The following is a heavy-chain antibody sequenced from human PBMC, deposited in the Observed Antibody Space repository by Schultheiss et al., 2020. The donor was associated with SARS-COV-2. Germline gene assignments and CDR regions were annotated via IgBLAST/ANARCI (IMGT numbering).Heavy chain of an antibody. CDR3: ARPMRETDYYYYYYYGMDV. D-gene: IGHD3-22*01. J-gene: IGHJ6*02. Sequence: GGSLRLSCAASGFTFSSYAMHWVRQAPGKGLEWVSAISGSGGSTYYADSVKGRFTISRDNAKNSLYLQMNSLRAEDTAVYYCARPMRETDYYYYYYYGMDVWGQGTTVTVSS. V-gene: IGHV3-23*01. CDR1: GFTFSSYA. CDR2: ISGSGGST.